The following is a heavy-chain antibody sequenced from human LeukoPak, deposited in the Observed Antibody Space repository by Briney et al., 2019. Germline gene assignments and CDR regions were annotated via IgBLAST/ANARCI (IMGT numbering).Heavy chain of an antibody. D-gene: IGHD5-24*01. J-gene: IGHJ4*02. V-gene: IGHV3-30-3*01. CDR2: ISYDGSNK. CDR1: GFTFSSYA. CDR3: ARDHLVEMATIGLGY. Sequence: GGSLRLSCAASGFTFSSYAMHWVRQAPGKGLEWVAVISYDGSNKYYADSVKGRFTISRDNSKNTLYLQMNSLRAEDTAVYYCARDHLVEMATIGLGYWGQGTLVTVSS.